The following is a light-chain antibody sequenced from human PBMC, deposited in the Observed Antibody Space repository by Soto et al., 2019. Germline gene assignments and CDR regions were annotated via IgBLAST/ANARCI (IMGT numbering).Light chain of an antibody. CDR1: QSISSY. J-gene: IGKJ1*01. CDR3: QQSYSTLWT. V-gene: IGKV1-39*01. CDR2: AAS. Sequence: DIQMTQSPSSLSASVGDRVTITCRASQSISSYLNGYQQKPGKAPKPLIYAASSLQSGVPSRFSGSGSGTDFTLTISSLQPEDFATYYCQQSYSTLWTFGQGTKVEIK.